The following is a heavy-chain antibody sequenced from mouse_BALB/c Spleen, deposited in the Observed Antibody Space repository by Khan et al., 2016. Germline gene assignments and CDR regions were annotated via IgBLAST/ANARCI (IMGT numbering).Heavy chain of an antibody. V-gene: IGHV3-2*02. CDR1: GYSITSDYA. CDR2: IRYSGSP. Sequence: VQLQESGPGLVKPSQSLSLTCTVTGYSITSDYAWHWIRQFPGNKLEWMGYIRYSGSPSYNPSLKSRISITRDTSKNHFFLQLNSVTTEDTATYYCARSVYPHGYCDGWGAGTTVTVSS. CDR3: ARSVYPHGYCDG. J-gene: IGHJ1*01.